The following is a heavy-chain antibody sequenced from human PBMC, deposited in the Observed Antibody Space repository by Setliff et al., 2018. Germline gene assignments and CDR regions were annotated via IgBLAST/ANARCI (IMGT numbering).Heavy chain of an antibody. J-gene: IGHJ4*02. CDR3: ARLVRYCSTTTCQRASGDEY. D-gene: IGHD2-8*01. CDR1: GFTFTASI. V-gene: IGHV1-18*01. CDR2: LSPYNGNT. Sequence: ASVKVSCKASGFTFTASIVNWVRQAPGQGLEWVGWLSPYNGNTYSAQKFQGRVTLTTDTSTTTAYMELRGLTSGDTAIYYCARLVRYCSTTTCQRASGDEYLGQGTLVTVYS.